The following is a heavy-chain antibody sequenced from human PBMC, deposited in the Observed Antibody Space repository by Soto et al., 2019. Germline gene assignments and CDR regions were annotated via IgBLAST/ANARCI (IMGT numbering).Heavy chain of an antibody. Sequence: QVHLVQSGAEVKKPGASVKVSCKASGYSFTNYAMHWVRQAPGQSLEWMGRINAGNGDTKYSQRFQGRVTFTRDTSASTAYMELSSLRFEDTAVYYCAREGYSSIVKWFDYWGQGTLVTVSS. J-gene: IGHJ4*02. CDR2: INAGNGDT. CDR3: AREGYSSIVKWFDY. CDR1: GYSFTNYA. D-gene: IGHD2-15*01. V-gene: IGHV1-3*01.